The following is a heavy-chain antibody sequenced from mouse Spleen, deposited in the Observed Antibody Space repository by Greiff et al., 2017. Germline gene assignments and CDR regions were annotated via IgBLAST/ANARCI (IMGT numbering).Heavy chain of an antibody. D-gene: IGHD4-1*01. J-gene: IGHJ2*01. V-gene: IGHV3-6*01. CDR2: ISYDGSN. CDR1: GYPITSGYY. Sequence: EVQLQEPGPGLVKPSQSLPLTCSVTGYPITSGYYWNWIRQFPGNQLEWMGYISYDGSNNYNPSLKNRISINRDTSKNQFFRKLNSVTTEDTATYYCASNWERGDFDYWGQGTTLTVSS. CDR3: ASNWERGDFDY.